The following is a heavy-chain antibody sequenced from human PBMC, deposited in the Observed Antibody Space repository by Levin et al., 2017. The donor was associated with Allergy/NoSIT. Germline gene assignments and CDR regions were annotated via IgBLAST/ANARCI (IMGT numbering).Heavy chain of an antibody. CDR3: AKKGQVYSNYWYFDL. D-gene: IGHD4-11*01. J-gene: IGHJ2*01. CDR1: GFTFSSYA. V-gene: IGHV3-23*01. CDR2: ISGSGGST. Sequence: GESLKISCAASGFTFSSYAMSWVRQAPGKGLEWVSAISGSGGSTYYADSVKGRFTISRDNSKNTLYLQMNSLRAEDTAVYYCAKKGQVYSNYWYFDLWGRGTLVTVSS.